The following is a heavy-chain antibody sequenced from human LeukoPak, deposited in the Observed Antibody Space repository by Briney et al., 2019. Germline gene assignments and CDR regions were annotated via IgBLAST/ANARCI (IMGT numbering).Heavy chain of an antibody. D-gene: IGHD3-10*01. CDR1: GGSFSGYY. CDR3: ARDLTYYYGSGNINWFDP. J-gene: IGHJ5*02. V-gene: IGHV4-34*01. Sequence: SETLSLTCAVYGGSFSGYYWSWLRQPPGKGLEWIGEINHSGSTNYNPSLKSRVTISVDTSKTQFSLKLSSVTAADTAVYYCARDLTYYYGSGNINWFDPWGQGTLVTVSS. CDR2: INHSGST.